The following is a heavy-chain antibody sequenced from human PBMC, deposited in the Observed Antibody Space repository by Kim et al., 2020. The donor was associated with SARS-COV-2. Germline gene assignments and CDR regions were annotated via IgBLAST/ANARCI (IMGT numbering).Heavy chain of an antibody. D-gene: IGHD3-10*01. CDR3: ARDQRFGELFPEDY. V-gene: IGHV3-33*07. CDR1: GGTGSGDG. CDR2: IWYDGSNK. J-gene: IGHJ4*02. Sequence: GGSLRLSCAASGGTGSGDGMYWVRQAPGKGLEWVAVIWYDGSNKYYADSVKGRFTISRDNSKNTLYLQMNSLRAEDTAVYYCARDQRFGELFPEDYWGQGTLVTVSS.